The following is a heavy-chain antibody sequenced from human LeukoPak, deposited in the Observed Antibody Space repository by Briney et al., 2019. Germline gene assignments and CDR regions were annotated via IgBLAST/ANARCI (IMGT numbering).Heavy chain of an antibody. CDR2: ISWNSVII. Sequence: PGGSLRLSCAASGFTFDDYAMHWVRQAPGKGLEWVSGISWNSVIIGYADSVKGRFTISRDNAKNSLYLQMNSLRAEDTALYSCAKGGEYYYDSSGYTEPFDYWGQGTLVTVSS. CDR1: GFTFDDYA. J-gene: IGHJ4*02. V-gene: IGHV3-9*01. D-gene: IGHD3-22*01. CDR3: AKGGEYYYDSSGYTEPFDY.